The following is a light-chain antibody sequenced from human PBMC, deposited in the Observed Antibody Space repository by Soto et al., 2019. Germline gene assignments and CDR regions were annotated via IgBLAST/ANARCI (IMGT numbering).Light chain of an antibody. CDR3: QQYHNSAPLT. Sequence: EIVMTQSPATLSASPGERATLSCRASQSVSSNLAWYQQKPGQAPRLLIYGASTRANGIPARFSGSGSGTELTITISSLQSHDYAAYYCQQYHNSAPLTFGQGTRLEIK. CDR1: QSVSSN. J-gene: IGKJ5*01. V-gene: IGKV3-15*01. CDR2: GAS.